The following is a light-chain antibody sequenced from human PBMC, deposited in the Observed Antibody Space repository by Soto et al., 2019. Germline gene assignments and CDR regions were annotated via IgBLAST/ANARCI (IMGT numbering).Light chain of an antibody. CDR1: SSNIGAGYD. CDR3: QSYDSSLSGWKV. V-gene: IGLV1-40*01. J-gene: IGLJ2*01. CDR2: GNS. Sequence: QSVLTQPPSVSGAPGQRVTISCTGSSSNIGAGYDVHWYQQLPGTAPKPLIYGNSNRPSGVPDRFSGYKSGTSASLAITGLQAEDEADYYCQSYDSSLSGWKVFGGGTKLTVL.